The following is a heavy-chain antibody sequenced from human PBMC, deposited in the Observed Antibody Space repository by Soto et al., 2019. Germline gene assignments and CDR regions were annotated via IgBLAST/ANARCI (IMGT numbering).Heavy chain of an antibody. CDR2: ISYDGSNK. V-gene: IGHV3-30*18. Sequence: GGSLRLSCAASGFTFSSYGMHWVRQAPGKGLEWVAVISYDGSNKYYADSVKGRFTISRDNSKNTLYLQMNSLRAEDTAVYYCAKRVATDRADAFDIWGQGTMVTVSS. CDR3: AKRVATDRADAFDI. CDR1: GFTFSSYG. D-gene: IGHD5-12*01. J-gene: IGHJ3*02.